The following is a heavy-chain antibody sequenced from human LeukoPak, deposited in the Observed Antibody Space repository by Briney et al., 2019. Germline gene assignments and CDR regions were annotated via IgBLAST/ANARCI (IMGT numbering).Heavy chain of an antibody. D-gene: IGHD2-2*01. CDR3: ARDLGSTSYVDAFDI. CDR2: IYYSGST. CDR1: GGSISSGGYY. Sequence: PSETLSLTCTVSGGSISSGGYYWSWIRQHPGKGLEWIGYIYYSGSTYYNPSLKSRVTISVDTSKNQFSLKLSSVTAADTAVYYCARDLGSTSYVDAFDIWAKGQWSPSLQ. V-gene: IGHV4-31*03. J-gene: IGHJ3*02.